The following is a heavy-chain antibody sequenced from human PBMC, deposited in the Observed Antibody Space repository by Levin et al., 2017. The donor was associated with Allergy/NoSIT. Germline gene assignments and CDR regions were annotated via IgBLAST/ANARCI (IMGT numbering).Heavy chain of an antibody. V-gene: IGHV4-59*01. J-gene: IGHJ4*02. CDR1: GGSISSYF. Sequence: PGGSLRLSCTVSGGSISSYFWSWIRQPPGKGLEWIGYIYYSGSTNFNPSLKSRVTISVDTSKNHFSLKLSSVTAADTAVYYCARDHFDSSGYSPFDYWGQGTLVTVSS. D-gene: IGHD3-22*01. CDR3: ARDHFDSSGYSPFDY. CDR2: IYYSGST.